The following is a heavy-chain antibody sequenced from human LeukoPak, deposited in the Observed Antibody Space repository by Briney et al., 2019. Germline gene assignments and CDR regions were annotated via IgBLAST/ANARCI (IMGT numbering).Heavy chain of an antibody. D-gene: IGHD4-17*01. CDR1: GGSFSGYY. Sequence: SETLSLTCAVYGGSFSGYYWSWIRQPPGKGLEWIGEINHSGSTNYNPSLKSRVTISVDTSKNQFSLKLSSVTAADTAVYYCARAPHGAIGAFDIWGQGTMVTVSS. J-gene: IGHJ3*02. CDR2: INHSGST. CDR3: ARAPHGAIGAFDI. V-gene: IGHV4-34*01.